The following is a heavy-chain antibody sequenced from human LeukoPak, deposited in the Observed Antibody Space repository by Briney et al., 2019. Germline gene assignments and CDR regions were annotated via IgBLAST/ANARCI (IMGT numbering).Heavy chain of an antibody. Sequence: GGSLRLSCAASGFTFSSYSMHWVRQAPGKGLEWVSSISSSSSYIYYADSVKGRFTISRDNAKNSLYLQMNSLRAEDTAVYYCAREMVVNYDFWRTDAFDIWGQGTMVTVS. CDR2: ISSSSSYI. V-gene: IGHV3-21*01. CDR3: AREMVVNYDFWRTDAFDI. J-gene: IGHJ3*02. CDR1: GFTFSSYS. D-gene: IGHD3-3*01.